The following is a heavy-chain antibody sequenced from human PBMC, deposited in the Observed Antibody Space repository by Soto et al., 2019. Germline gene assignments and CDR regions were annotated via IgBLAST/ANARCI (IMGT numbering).Heavy chain of an antibody. J-gene: IGHJ3*01. CDR2: IDPTDSEA. V-gene: IGHV5-10-1*01. CDR1: GYRFTRRW. Sequence: GESLKISCEASGYRFTRRWIMGVGQLPGKGLEWVGKIDPTDSEARYSPSFQGHVRFSVDTSNNTAFLQWNGLKASDTAIYYCATSTLFGVVDTFNVCGQGTMVTVSS. CDR3: ATSTLFGVVDTFNV. D-gene: IGHD3-3*01.